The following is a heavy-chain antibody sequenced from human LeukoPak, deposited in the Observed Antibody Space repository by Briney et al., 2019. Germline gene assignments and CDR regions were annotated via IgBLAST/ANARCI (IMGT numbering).Heavy chain of an antibody. V-gene: IGHV4-30-2*01. CDR1: GGSISSGGYY. Sequence: SQTLSLTCAVSGGSISSGGYYWSWIRQPPGKGLGWLGYIYHSGSRYYRPFLKSRVAMSVDRSKNQFSLKMSSVTAADTAVDYCARRPRARTRVGAPAGWFDPWGQGTLVTVSS. J-gene: IGHJ5*02. CDR3: ARRPRARTRVGAPAGWFDP. CDR2: IYHSGSR. D-gene: IGHD6-6*01.